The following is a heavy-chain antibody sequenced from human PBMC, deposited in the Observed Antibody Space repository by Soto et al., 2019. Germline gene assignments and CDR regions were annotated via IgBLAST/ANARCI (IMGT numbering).Heavy chain of an antibody. J-gene: IGHJ4*02. CDR3: ARGPAFFDY. CDR2: ISSNGGST. CDR1: GFTFSSYA. V-gene: IGHV3-64*01. Sequence: ESGEGLVQPGGSLRLSCAASGFTFSSYAMHWVRQAPGKGLEYVSAISSNGGSTYYANSVKGRFTISRDNSKNTLYLQMGSLRAEDMAVYYCARGPAFFDYWGQGTLVTVSS.